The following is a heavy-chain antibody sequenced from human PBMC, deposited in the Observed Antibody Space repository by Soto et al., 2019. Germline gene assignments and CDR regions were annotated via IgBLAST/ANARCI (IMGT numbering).Heavy chain of an antibody. CDR2: IIPIFGTA. Sequence: SVKVSCKASGGTFSSYAISWVRQAPGQGLEWMGGIIPIFGTANYAQKFQGRVTITADESTSTAYMELSSLRSEDTAVYYCARVLEYCSGGSCYPRRKYYYYGMDVWGQGTTVTV. CDR1: GGTFSSYA. D-gene: IGHD2-15*01. V-gene: IGHV1-69*13. J-gene: IGHJ6*02. CDR3: ARVLEYCSGGSCYPRRKYYYYGMDV.